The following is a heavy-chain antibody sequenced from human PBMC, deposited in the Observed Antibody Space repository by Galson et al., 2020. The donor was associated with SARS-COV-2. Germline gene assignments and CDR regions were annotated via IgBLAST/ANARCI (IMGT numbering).Heavy chain of an antibody. Sequence: TGGSLRLSCAASGFTFSASWMSWVRQTPGKGLEWVANIKKDESEKYYVDSVKGRFTISRDNAKNFLYLQMNSLRAEDTAVYYCARDTSSSGWDYWGQGTLVTVSS. D-gene: IGHD6-19*01. CDR2: IKKDESEK. J-gene: IGHJ4*02. CDR1: GFTFSASW. CDR3: ARDTSSSGWDY. V-gene: IGHV3-7*01.